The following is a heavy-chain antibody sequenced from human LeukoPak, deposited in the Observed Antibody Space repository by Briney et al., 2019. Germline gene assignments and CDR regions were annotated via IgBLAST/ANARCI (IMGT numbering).Heavy chain of an antibody. CDR1: GYTFTSYG. V-gene: IGHV1-18*01. Sequence: ASVKVSCKTSGYTFTSYGISGVRQAPGQGLEWMGWISAYNGNTNYAQKLQGRVTMTTDTSTSTAYMELRSLRSDDTAVYYCARDLELLWFGEPAGEFDYWGQGPLVTVSS. CDR2: ISAYNGNT. D-gene: IGHD3-10*01. J-gene: IGHJ4*02. CDR3: ARDLELLWFGEPAGEFDY.